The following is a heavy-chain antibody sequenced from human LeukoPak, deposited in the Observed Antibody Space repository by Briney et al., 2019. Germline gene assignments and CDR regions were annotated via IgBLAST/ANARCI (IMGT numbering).Heavy chain of an antibody. V-gene: IGHV1-2*06. D-gene: IGHD1-7*01. J-gene: IGHJ4*02. Sequence: ASVKVSCKASGYTFTGYYMHWVRQAPGQGVGWMGRINPNRGGTNYAQKFQGRVTMTRETSISTAYMELSRLRSDDTAVYYCARENSRAFDYWGQGTLVTVSS. CDR3: ARENSRAFDY. CDR2: INPNRGGT. CDR1: GYTFTGYY.